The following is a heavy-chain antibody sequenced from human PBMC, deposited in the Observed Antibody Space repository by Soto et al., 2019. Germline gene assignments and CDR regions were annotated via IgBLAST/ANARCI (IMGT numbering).Heavy chain of an antibody. Sequence: ASEKVSCKVSGYTLTELSMHWVRQAPGKGLEWMGGFDPEDGETIYAQKFQGRVTMTEDTSTDTAYMELSSLRSEDTAVYYCATDSSVVPAARGVAFDIWGQGTMVTVSS. D-gene: IGHD2-2*01. CDR2: FDPEDGET. V-gene: IGHV1-24*01. CDR3: ATDSSVVPAARGVAFDI. J-gene: IGHJ3*02. CDR1: GYTLTELS.